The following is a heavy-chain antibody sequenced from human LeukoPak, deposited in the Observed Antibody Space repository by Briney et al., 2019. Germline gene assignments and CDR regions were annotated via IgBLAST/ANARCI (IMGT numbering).Heavy chain of an antibody. D-gene: IGHD1-26*01. V-gene: IGHV1-18*01. CDR2: ISAYNGNT. CDR1: GYTFTSYG. J-gene: IGHJ4*02. CDR3: ARDSWELLPADY. Sequence: ASVKVSCKASGYTFTSYGISWVRQAPGQGLEWMGWISAYNGNTNYAQKLQGRVTMTTDTSTSTAYMELRSLRSDDTAVCYCARDSWELLPADYWGQGTLVTVSS.